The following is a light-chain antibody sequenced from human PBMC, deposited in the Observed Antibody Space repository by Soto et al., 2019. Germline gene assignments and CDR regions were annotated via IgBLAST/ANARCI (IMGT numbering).Light chain of an antibody. V-gene: IGLV2-14*01. J-gene: IGLJ1*01. CDR3: SSYAGSSNV. CDR1: SSDVGDYSY. CDR2: EVS. Sequence: QSALTQPASVSGSPGQSITISCTGTSSDVGDYSYVSWYQQHPGKAPKLMIYEVSNRPSGVSNRFSGSKSGNTASLTVSGLQAEDEADYYCSSYAGSSNVFGTGTKVTVL.